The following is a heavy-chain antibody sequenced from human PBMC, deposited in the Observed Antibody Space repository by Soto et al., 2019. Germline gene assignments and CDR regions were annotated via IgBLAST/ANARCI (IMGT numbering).Heavy chain of an antibody. Sequence: GESLKISCKGSGYSFTSYWIGWVRQMPGKGLEWMGRIDPSDSYTNYSPSFQGHVTISADKSISTAYLQWSSLKASDTAMYYCARREAAAGTGYYYYGMDVWGQGTTVTVSS. CDR2: IDPSDSYT. V-gene: IGHV5-10-1*01. CDR1: GYSFTSYW. CDR3: ARREAAAGTGYYYYGMDV. J-gene: IGHJ6*02. D-gene: IGHD6-13*01.